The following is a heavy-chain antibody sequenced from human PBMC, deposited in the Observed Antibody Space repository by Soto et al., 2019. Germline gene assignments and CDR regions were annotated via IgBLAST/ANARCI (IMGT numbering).Heavy chain of an antibody. D-gene: IGHD2-2*01. CDR2: ISSSSSYL. V-gene: IGHV3-21*01. J-gene: IGHJ3*02. Sequence: EVQLVESGGGLVKPGGSLRLSCAASGFTFSSYSMNWVRQAPGKGLERVSSISSSSSYLYYADSVKGRFTISRDNAKNSLYLQMNSLRAEDTAVYYCARGKTRDIVVVPAAAFDIWGQGTMVTVSS. CDR1: GFTFSSYS. CDR3: ARGKTRDIVVVPAAAFDI.